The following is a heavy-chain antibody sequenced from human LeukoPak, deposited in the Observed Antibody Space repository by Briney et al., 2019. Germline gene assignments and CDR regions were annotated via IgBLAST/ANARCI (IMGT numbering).Heavy chain of an antibody. CDR1: GFTFSSYA. Sequence: QAGGSLRLSCAASGFTFSSYAMSWVRQAPGKGLEWVSAISGSGGSTYYADSVKGRFTISRDNSKNTLYLQMNSLRAEDTAVYYCATTRTRNWNYEIRDRFDPWGQGTLVTVSS. J-gene: IGHJ5*02. D-gene: IGHD1-7*01. CDR2: ISGSGGST. CDR3: ATTRTRNWNYEIRDRFDP. V-gene: IGHV3-23*01.